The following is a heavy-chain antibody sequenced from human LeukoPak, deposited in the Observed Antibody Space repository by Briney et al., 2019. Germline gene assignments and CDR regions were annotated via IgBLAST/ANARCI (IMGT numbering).Heavy chain of an antibody. CDR2: IYYSGST. CDR1: GGSISSYY. CDR3: ARVPAGQWLVTSYYFDY. J-gene: IGHJ4*02. D-gene: IGHD6-19*01. V-gene: IGHV4-59*01. Sequence: PSETLSLTWTVSGGSISSYYWCWIRQPPGKGLEWIGYIYYSGSTNYNPSLKSRVTISVDTSKNQFSLKLRSVTAADTAVYYCARVPAGQWLVTSYYFDYWGQGTLVTVSS.